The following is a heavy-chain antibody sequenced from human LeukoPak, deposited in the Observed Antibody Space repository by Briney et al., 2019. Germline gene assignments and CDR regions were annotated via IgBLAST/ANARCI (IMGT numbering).Heavy chain of an antibody. CDR3: ILTMVTTSVEY. D-gene: IGHD4-17*01. J-gene: IGHJ4*02. CDR1: GFTVSSNY. CDR2: IYNGVTI. V-gene: IGHV3-53*01. Sequence: PGGSLRLSCAPSGFTVSSNYVNWVRQAPGKGLEWVSVIYNGVTIHYADSVKGRFTISSDNSRNTVYLQMNSLRAEDTAVYYCILTMVTTSVEYWGQGTLVTVSS.